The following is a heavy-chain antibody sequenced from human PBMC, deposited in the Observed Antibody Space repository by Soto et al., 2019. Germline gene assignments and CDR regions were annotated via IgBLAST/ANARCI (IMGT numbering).Heavy chain of an antibody. CDR1: GFTFSSYA. CDR2: ISGSGGST. CDR3: AIYDSSGYYPIDY. Sequence: EVQLLESGGGLVQPGGSLRLSCAASGFTFSSYAMSWVRQAPGKGLEWVSAISGSGGSTYYADSVKGRFTISRDNSKNTLYLQMNSLSAEDTAVYYCAIYDSSGYYPIDYWGQGTLVTVSS. J-gene: IGHJ4*02. V-gene: IGHV3-23*01. D-gene: IGHD3-22*01.